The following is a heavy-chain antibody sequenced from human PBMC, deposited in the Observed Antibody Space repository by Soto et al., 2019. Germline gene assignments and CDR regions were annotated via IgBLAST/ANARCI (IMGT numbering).Heavy chain of an antibody. CDR1: GYTFTNYA. Sequence: ASVKVSCKASGYTFTNYAISWVRQAPGQGLEWMGWISAYNGNTNYAQKLQGKVTMTTDTSTSSASMELRSLRSDDTAVYYCARVWDLYSMDVWGQGTTVTVSS. J-gene: IGHJ6*02. CDR3: ARVWDLYSMDV. CDR2: ISAYNGNT. D-gene: IGHD1-26*01. V-gene: IGHV1-18*01.